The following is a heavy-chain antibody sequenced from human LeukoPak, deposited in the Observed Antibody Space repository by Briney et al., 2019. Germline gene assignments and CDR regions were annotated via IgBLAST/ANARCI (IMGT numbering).Heavy chain of an antibody. CDR3: AELGITMIGGV. D-gene: IGHD3-10*02. J-gene: IGHJ6*04. Sequence: GGSLRLSCATSGFTFSSYSMNWVRQAPGKGLEWVSSISTSSSYIYYADSVKGRFTISRDNARNSLYLQMNSLRAEDTAVYYCAELGITMIGGVWGKGTTVTISS. CDR1: GFTFSSYS. V-gene: IGHV3-21*01. CDR2: ISTSSSYI.